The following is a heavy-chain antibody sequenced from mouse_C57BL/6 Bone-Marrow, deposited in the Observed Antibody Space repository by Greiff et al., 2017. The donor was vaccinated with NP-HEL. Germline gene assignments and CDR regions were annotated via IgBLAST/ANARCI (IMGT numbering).Heavy chain of an antibody. D-gene: IGHD2-4*01. Sequence: VQLQQSGAELAKPGASVKLSCKASVYTFTSYWMHWVKQRPGQGLEWIGYINPSSGYTKYNQKFKDKATLTADKSSSTAYMQLSGLTYEDSAVYYCARGYYDYGAWFAYWGQGTLVTVSA. V-gene: IGHV1-7*01. CDR2: INPSSGYT. CDR1: VYTFTSYW. CDR3: ARGYYDYGAWFAY. J-gene: IGHJ3*01.